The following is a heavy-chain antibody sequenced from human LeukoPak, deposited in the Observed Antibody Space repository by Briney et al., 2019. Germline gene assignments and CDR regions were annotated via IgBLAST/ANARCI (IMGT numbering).Heavy chain of an antibody. Sequence: GGSLSLSCAASGFTFNIFGMSWVRQAPGKGLEWVSSISGTYTSTYYADSVEGRFTISRDNSKNTLYLQMNSLRADDTAVYHCAKGHSSSWSIFDYWGQGTLVTVSS. CDR1: GFTFNIFG. CDR3: AKGHSSSWSIFDY. J-gene: IGHJ4*02. D-gene: IGHD6-13*01. CDR2: ISGTYTST. V-gene: IGHV3-23*01.